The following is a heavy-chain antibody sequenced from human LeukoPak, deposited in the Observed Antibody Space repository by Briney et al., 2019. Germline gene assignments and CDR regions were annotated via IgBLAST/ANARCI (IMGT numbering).Heavy chain of an antibody. V-gene: IGHV3-48*04. Sequence: PGGSLRLSCAASGFTFSSYSMNWVRQAPGKGLGWVSYISSSSSTIYYADSVKGRFTISRDNAKNSLYLQMNSLRAEDTAVYYCARDFLSRSAWNRYYYYMDVWGKGTTVTVSS. J-gene: IGHJ6*03. CDR1: GFTFSSYS. CDR2: ISSSSSTI. CDR3: ARDFLSRSAWNRYYYYMDV. D-gene: IGHD3-10*01.